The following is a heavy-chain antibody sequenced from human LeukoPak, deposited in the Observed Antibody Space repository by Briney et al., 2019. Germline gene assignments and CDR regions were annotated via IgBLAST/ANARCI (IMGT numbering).Heavy chain of an antibody. Sequence: PGGSLRLSCAASGFTFSSYSMNWVRQAPGKGLEWVSSISSSSSYIYYADSVKGRFTISRDNAKNSLYLQMNSLRAEDTAVYYCARVNLPYYYDSSGCLDVWGKGNTVTVSS. CDR1: GFTFSSYS. CDR2: ISSSSSYI. J-gene: IGHJ6*04. V-gene: IGHV3-21*01. D-gene: IGHD3-22*01. CDR3: ARVNLPYYYDSSGCLDV.